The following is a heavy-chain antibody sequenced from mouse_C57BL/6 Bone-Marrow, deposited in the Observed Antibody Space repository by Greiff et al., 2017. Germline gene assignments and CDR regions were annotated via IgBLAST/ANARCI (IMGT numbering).Heavy chain of an antibody. D-gene: IGHD1-1*01. Sequence: QVQLQQPGAELVKPGASVKMSCKASGYTFTSYWITWVKQRPGQGLEWIGDIYPGSGSTNYNEKFKSKATLTVDTSSSTAYMQLRSLTSEDSAVXCWARSVYYYGSSLYGARDYWGQGTSVTVSS. CDR3: ARSVYYYGSSLYGARDY. V-gene: IGHV1-55*01. CDR1: GYTFTSYW. CDR2: IYPGSGST. J-gene: IGHJ4*01.